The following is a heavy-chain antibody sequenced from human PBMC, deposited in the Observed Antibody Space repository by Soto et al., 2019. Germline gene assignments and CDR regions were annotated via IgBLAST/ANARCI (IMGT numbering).Heavy chain of an antibody. CDR3: ERRVTIFGVVIIYSGMDV. CDR1: GGSFRGYY. Sequence: SETLSLTCSVYGGSFRGYYWSWIRQPPGKGLEWIGEINHSGSTNYNPSLKSRVTISVDTSKNQFSLKLSSVTAADTAVYYCERRVTIFGVVIIYSGMDVWGQGTTVTVS. V-gene: IGHV4-34*01. D-gene: IGHD3-3*01. J-gene: IGHJ6*02. CDR2: INHSGST.